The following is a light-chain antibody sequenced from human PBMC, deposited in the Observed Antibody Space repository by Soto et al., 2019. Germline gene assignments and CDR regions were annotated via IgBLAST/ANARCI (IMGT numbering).Light chain of an antibody. Sequence: EIVLTQSPGTLSLSPGERATLSCRASQSVRSNFLAWYQQKPGQAPRLLIYGASNRATGIPDRFSGSGSGTDFTLTITRLEAEDFAMYYCQQRSNWPTFGQGTKVDIK. CDR1: QSVRSNF. CDR3: QQRSNWPT. V-gene: IGKV3D-20*02. CDR2: GAS. J-gene: IGKJ1*01.